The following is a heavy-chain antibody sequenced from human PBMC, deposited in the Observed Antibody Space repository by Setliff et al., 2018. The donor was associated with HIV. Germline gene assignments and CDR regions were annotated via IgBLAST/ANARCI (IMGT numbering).Heavy chain of an antibody. Sequence: SETLSLTCAVYGGSFSAYYWSWIRQTPGKGLEWIGEINRSGGTNYNPSLKSRVTMSVDTSKTQFSLKLSSVTAADTAVYYCAGVSSTYWYSIFRNYYYHMDVWGKGTTVTVSS. V-gene: IGHV4-34*01. CDR1: GGSFSAYY. CDR2: INRSGGT. D-gene: IGHD2-8*02. CDR3: AGVSSTYWYSIFRNYYYHMDV. J-gene: IGHJ6*03.